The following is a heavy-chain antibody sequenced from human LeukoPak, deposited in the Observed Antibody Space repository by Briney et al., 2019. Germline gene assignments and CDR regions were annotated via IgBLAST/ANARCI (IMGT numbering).Heavy chain of an antibody. CDR2: INQDGGTR. D-gene: IGHD4-11*01. J-gene: IGHJ4*02. CDR1: GFTFSNTW. V-gene: IGHV3-7*01. Sequence: PGGSLRLSCAASGFTFSNTWMAWVRQAPGKGLDWVANINQDGGTRQYADSVRGRFTISRDNAKNSLYLEMNSLRAEDTAVYYCARDLATVMDYWGQGTLVTASS. CDR3: ARDLATVMDY.